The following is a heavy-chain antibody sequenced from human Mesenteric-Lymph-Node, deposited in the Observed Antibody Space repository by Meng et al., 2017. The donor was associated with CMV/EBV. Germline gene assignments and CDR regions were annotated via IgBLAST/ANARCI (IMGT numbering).Heavy chain of an antibody. CDR3: AKDYDSSRMYERN. D-gene: IGHD3-22*01. Sequence: GTVPPGGSLRLPRASSGSRFRRLAVNWVRQAPGKGLEWVSTISILADGPHYADSVKGRFTISIDNSKNTLYLQMNSLRVDDTAVYYCAKDYDSSRMYERNWGQGTLVTVSS. V-gene: IGHV3-23*01. J-gene: IGHJ4*02. CDR1: GSRFRRLA. CDR2: ISILADGP.